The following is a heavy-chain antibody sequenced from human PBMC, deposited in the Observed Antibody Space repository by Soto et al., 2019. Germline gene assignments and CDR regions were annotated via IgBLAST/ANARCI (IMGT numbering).Heavy chain of an antibody. Sequence: ASVKVSCKASGYTFTSYYMHWVRQAPGQGLEWMGIINPSGGSTSYAQKFQGRVTMTRDMSTSTVYMELSSLRSEDTAVYYCAREGVTTRWFDPWGQGTRVTVSS. V-gene: IGHV1-46*01. CDR1: GYTFTSYY. CDR3: AREGVTTRWFDP. D-gene: IGHD4-4*01. J-gene: IGHJ5*02. CDR2: INPSGGST.